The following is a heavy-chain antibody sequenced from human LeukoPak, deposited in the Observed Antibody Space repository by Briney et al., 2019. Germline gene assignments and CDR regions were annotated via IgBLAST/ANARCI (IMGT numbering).Heavy chain of an antibody. CDR2: IYWTDDK. Sequence: ESGPTLVNPTQTLTLTCTFSGFSLSTTGVGVGWVRQPPGKALEWLALIYWTDDKRYSPSLKSRLSITKDASKNQVVLTMTNMDPVDTATYYCAHSPVAGTFVYWGQGALVTVSS. V-gene: IGHV2-5*01. CDR1: GFSLSTTGVG. J-gene: IGHJ4*02. CDR3: AHSPVAGTFVY. D-gene: IGHD6-19*01.